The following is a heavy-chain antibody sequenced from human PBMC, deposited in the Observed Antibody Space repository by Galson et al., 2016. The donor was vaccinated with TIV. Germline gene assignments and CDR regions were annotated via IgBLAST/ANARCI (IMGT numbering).Heavy chain of an antibody. V-gene: IGHV4-39*01. D-gene: IGHD3-22*01. CDR2: IYYTGST. CDR1: GGSINSDLYY. CDR3: ARRTHYDSSGYSDAFDI. Sequence: ETLSLTCTVSGGSINSDLYYWAWIRQPPGKGLEWIATIYYTGSTYYNPSLKSRVSISMDTPKNQFSLKLSSVAAADTAVYYCARRTHYDSSGYSDAFDIWGQGTMVPVSS. J-gene: IGHJ3*02.